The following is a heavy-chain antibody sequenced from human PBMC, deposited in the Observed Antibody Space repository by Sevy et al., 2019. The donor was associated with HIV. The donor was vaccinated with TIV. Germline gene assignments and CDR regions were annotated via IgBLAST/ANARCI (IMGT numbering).Heavy chain of an antibody. CDR2: INWNGDST. Sequence: GGSLRLSCAASGFNFDDYGMSGVRQAPGKGLEWVSGINWNGDSTSYADSVKGRFTISRDNAKNSLYLQMNSLRAEDTALYYCARVGTYYDSSHYAYYFDYWGQGTLVTVSS. CDR1: GFNFDDYG. D-gene: IGHD3-22*01. CDR3: ARVGTYYDSSHYAYYFDY. J-gene: IGHJ4*02. V-gene: IGHV3-20*04.